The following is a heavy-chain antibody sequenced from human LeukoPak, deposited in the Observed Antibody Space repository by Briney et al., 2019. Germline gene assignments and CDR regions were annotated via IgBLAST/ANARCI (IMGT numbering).Heavy chain of an antibody. J-gene: IGHJ4*02. CDR3: ARDQGSVDTAMVALDY. CDR1: GGSISSSNW. D-gene: IGHD5-18*01. Sequence: SETLSLTCAVSGGSISSSNWWSWVRQPPGKGLEWIGEIYHSGSTNYNPSLKSRVTISVDKSKNQFSLKLSSVTAADTAVYYCARDQGSVDTAMVALDYWGQGTLVTVSS. CDR2: IYHSGST. V-gene: IGHV4-4*02.